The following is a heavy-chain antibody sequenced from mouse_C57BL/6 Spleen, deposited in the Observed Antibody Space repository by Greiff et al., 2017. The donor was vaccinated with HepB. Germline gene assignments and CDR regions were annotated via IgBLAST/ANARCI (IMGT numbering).Heavy chain of an antibody. CDR2: IYPGDGDT. J-gene: IGHJ1*03. V-gene: IGHV1-80*01. D-gene: IGHD2-5*01. CDR1: GYAFSSYW. CDR3: ARSAYYSNYFDV. Sequence: QVQLQQSGAELVKPGASVKISCKASGYAFSSYWMNWVKQRPGKGLEWIGQIYPGDGDTNYNGKFKGKATLTADKSSSTAYMQLSSLTSEDSAVYFCARSAYYSNYFDVWGTGTTVTVSS.